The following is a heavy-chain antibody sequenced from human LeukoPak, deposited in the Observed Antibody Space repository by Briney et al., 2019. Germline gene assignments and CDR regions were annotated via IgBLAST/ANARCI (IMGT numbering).Heavy chain of an antibody. CDR2: IYYSGST. CDR3: ARGAQDGYNNYDY. CDR1: GGSISSYY. Sequence: PSETLSLTCTVSGGSISSYYWSWIRQPPGKGLEWIGYIYYSGSTNYNPSLKSRVTISVDTSENQFSLKLSSVTAADTAVYYCARGAQDGYNNYDYWGQGTLVTVPS. V-gene: IGHV4-59*01. J-gene: IGHJ4*02. D-gene: IGHD5-24*01.